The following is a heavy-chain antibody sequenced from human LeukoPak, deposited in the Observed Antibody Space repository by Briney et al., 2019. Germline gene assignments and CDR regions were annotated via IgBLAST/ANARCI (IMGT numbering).Heavy chain of an antibody. CDR2: MYYSGST. CDR1: GGSISSGDYY. CDR3: ARPYYYDSRIDP. D-gene: IGHD3-22*01. V-gene: IGHV4-30-4*01. Sequence: SETLSLTCTVSGGSISSGDYYWSWLRQPPGKGLEWIAYMYYSGSTYYNPSLKSRVTMSVDTSKNQLSLKLSSVTAADTAVYYCARPYYYDSRIDPWGQGILVTVSS. J-gene: IGHJ5*02.